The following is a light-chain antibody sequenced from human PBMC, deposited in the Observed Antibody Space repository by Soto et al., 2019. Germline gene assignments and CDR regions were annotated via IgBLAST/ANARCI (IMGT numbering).Light chain of an antibody. CDR2: ANA. J-gene: IGLJ2*01. Sequence: QSVLTQPPSLSGAPGHRVTLSCTGSISNIGANYDVHWYQQRPGSAPKLLIFANAHRPSGVPDRFSAAKSDTSASLVSTGLPAEDEAVYYCQSYEWDVSGGIFGGGTKLTVL. CDR3: QSYEWDVSGGI. CDR1: ISNIGANYD. V-gene: IGLV1-40*01.